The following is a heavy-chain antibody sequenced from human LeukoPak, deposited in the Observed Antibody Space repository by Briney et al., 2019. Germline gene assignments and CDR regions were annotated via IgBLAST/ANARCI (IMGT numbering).Heavy chain of an antibody. J-gene: IGHJ3*02. CDR2: ISYDGGNK. D-gene: IGHD5-12*01. V-gene: IGHV3-30*04. Sequence: GRSLRLSCAASGFTFSSYAMHWVRQAPGKGLEWVAVISYDGGNKYYADSVKGRFTISRDNSKNTLYLQMNSLRAEDTAVYYCARDMQYSGYEAFDIWGQGTMVTVSS. CDR1: GFTFSSYA. CDR3: ARDMQYSGYEAFDI.